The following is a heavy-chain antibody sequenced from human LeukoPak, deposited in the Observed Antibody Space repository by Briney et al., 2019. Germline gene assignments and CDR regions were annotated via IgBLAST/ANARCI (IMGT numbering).Heavy chain of an antibody. Sequence: GGSLRLSCAASGFTFSSYVMHWVRQAPGKGLDWVAFIRHDGSNKYYADSVKGRFTISRDNSKNTLYLQMNSLRAEDTAVYYCAKDRGGDCYACFDYWGQGTLVTVSS. CDR3: AKDRGGDCYACFDY. V-gene: IGHV3-30*02. J-gene: IGHJ4*02. CDR2: IRHDGSNK. D-gene: IGHD2-21*02. CDR1: GFTFSSYV.